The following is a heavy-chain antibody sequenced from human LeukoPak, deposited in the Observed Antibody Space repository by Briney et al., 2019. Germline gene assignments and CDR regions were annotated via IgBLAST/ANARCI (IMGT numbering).Heavy chain of an antibody. CDR2: IKSKTDGGTT. J-gene: IGHJ4*02. D-gene: IGHD3-3*01. CDR3: TFPYYDFWSGYFTETDY. CDR1: GFTFSNAW. Sequence: GGSLRLSCAASGFTFSNAWMSWVRQAPGKGLEWVGRIKSKTDGGTTDYAAPVKGRFTISRDDSKSIAYLQMNSLKTEDTAVYYCTFPYYDFWSGYFTETDYWGQGTLVTVSS. V-gene: IGHV3-15*01.